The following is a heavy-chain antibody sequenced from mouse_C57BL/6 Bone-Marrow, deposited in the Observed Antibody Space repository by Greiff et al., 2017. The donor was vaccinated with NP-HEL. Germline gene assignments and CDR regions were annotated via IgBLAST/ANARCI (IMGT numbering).Heavy chain of an antibody. CDR1: GYTFTSYW. D-gene: IGHD1-1*02. CDR2: IDPSDSET. CDR3: ASEGSYLAWFAY. Sequence: QVQLKQPGAELVRPGSSVKLSCKASGYTFTSYWMHWVKQRPIQGLEWIGNIDPSDSETHYNQKFKDKATLTVDKSSSTAYMQLSSLTSEDSAVYYCASEGSYLAWFAYWGQGTLVTVSA. V-gene: IGHV1-52*01. J-gene: IGHJ3*01.